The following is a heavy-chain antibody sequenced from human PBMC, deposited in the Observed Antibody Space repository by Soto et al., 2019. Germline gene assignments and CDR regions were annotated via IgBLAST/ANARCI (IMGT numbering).Heavy chain of an antibody. V-gene: IGHV1-69*13. J-gene: IGHJ4*02. D-gene: IGHD1-1*01. CDR1: GGTFSIYA. CDR2: IIPIFGTA. Sequence: SVKVSCKASGGTFSIYAISWVLRAPGQGLEWMGGIIPIFGTANYAQKFQGRVTITADESTSTAYMELSSLRSEDTAVYHCARSHDLPPPPHDYWGQGTQVTVSS. CDR3: ARSHDLPPPPHDY.